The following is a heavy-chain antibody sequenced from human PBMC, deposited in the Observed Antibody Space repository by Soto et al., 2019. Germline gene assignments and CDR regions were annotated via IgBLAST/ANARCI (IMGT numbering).Heavy chain of an antibody. D-gene: IGHD6-19*01. Sequence: ASVKVSCKASGYTFAGYGVSWVRQAPGQGLEWMGWISAYNGNTYYAQNLQGRVTMTTDTSTSTAYMELRSLRSDDTAVYYRARDMYSSGHNWFDPWGQGTLVTVSS. CDR1: GYTFAGYG. CDR2: ISAYNGNT. J-gene: IGHJ5*02. CDR3: ARDMYSSGHNWFDP. V-gene: IGHV1-18*01.